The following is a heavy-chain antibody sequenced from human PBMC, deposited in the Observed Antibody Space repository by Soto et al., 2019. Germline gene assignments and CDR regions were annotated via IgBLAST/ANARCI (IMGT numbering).Heavy chain of an antibody. Sequence: QVQLVQSGAEVKKPGASVKVSCKASGYTFNSYYIHWVRQAPGQGLEWMGWINPNSDVTGYAQSFQDRVTMTRDMAMTTAYMELTRLRSDYTAVYYCVRVAFNNNYDFDSWGQGTLITVSS. V-gene: IGHV1-2*02. J-gene: IGHJ4*02. D-gene: IGHD3-16*01. CDR3: VRVAFNNNYDFDS. CDR1: GYTFNSYY. CDR2: INPNSDVT.